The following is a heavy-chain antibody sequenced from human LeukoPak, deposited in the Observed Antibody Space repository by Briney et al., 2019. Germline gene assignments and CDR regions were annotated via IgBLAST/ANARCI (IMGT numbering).Heavy chain of an antibody. CDR1: GYTFTGYY. V-gene: IGHV1-2*02. J-gene: IGHJ4*02. Sequence: ASVKVSCKASGYTFTGYYMHWVRQAPGQGLAWMGWINPNSGGTNYAQKFQGRVTMTRDTSISTAYMELSRLRSDDTAVYYCARDGIAAAEPGADYWGQGTLVTVSS. D-gene: IGHD6-13*01. CDR3: ARDGIAAAEPGADY. CDR2: INPNSGGT.